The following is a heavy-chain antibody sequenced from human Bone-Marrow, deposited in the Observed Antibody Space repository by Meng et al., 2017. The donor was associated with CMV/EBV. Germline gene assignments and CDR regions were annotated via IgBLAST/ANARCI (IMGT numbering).Heavy chain of an antibody. CDR2: ISYDGRKT. Sequence: FTFSSYGIHWVRQAPGKGLEWVAVISYDGRKTYYADSVKGRFTLSRDNSKNTLYLEMNSLRAEDTGVYYCTKEYSTSPQKNIELFQHWGPGTLVTVSS. CDR3: TKEYSTSPQKNIELFQH. CDR1: FTFSSYG. J-gene: IGHJ1*01. V-gene: IGHV3-30*18. D-gene: IGHD2-2*01.